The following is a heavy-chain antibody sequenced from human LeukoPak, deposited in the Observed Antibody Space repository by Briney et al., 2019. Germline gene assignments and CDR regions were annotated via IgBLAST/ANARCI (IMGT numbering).Heavy chain of an antibody. CDR3: VRLFGGVTTFDY. CDR2: INQDGSAE. J-gene: IGHJ4*02. CDR1: GFTFSTYS. V-gene: IGHV3-7*01. D-gene: IGHD4-17*01. Sequence: GGSLRLSCAASGFTFSTYSMSWVRQAPGKGVDWVASINQDGSAEYYVDSVRGRFTISSDTAKNSLYLQVNSLRVDDTAVYYCVRLFGGVTTFDYWGQGTLVTVSS.